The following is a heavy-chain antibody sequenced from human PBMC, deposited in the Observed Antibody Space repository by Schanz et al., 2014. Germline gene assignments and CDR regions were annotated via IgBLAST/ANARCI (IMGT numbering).Heavy chain of an antibody. V-gene: IGHV1-18*01. CDR2: ITAYNGDT. CDR3: ARVSMEFERGKSYYYYMDV. J-gene: IGHJ6*03. CDR1: GYTFTSHG. Sequence: QVQLVQSGADVKKPGSSVRVSCKASGYTFTSHGISWVRQAPGQGLEWMGWITAYNGDTNYALKLQDRVTMTRNTSISTAYMELNSLTSEVTAVYYCARVSMEFERGKSYYYYMDVWGRGTTVTVSS. D-gene: IGHD3-10*01.